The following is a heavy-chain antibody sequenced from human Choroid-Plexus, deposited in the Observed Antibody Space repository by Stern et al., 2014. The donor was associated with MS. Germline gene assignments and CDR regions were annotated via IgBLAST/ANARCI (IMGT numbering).Heavy chain of an antibody. Sequence: QVQLMQSGGGVVQPGRPLRLSCVASGFTFGSCAMHWVRQAPGKGLEWVAGVSYDGSNKYYADSVKGRFTISRDNSQNTPYMQMMSLRPEDTAVYYCAKDRQYLTYFFDHWGQGSLVTVSS. CDR1: GFTFGSCA. V-gene: IGHV3-30*18. CDR3: AKDRQYLTYFFDH. J-gene: IGHJ5*02. D-gene: IGHD2/OR15-2a*01. CDR2: VSYDGSNK.